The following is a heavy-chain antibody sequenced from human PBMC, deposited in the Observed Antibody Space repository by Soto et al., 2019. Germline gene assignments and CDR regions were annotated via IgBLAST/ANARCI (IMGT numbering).Heavy chain of an antibody. CDR3: ARESVVVVPDASYKWFDP. CDR2: IIPIFGTA. CDR1: GGTFSSYA. Sequence: ASVKVSCKASGGTFSSYAISWVRQAPGQGLEWMGGIIPIFGTANYAQKFQGRVTITADESTSTAYMELSSLRSEDTAVYYCARESVVVVPDASYKWFDPWGQGTLVTVSS. V-gene: IGHV1-69*13. J-gene: IGHJ5*02. D-gene: IGHD2-2*01.